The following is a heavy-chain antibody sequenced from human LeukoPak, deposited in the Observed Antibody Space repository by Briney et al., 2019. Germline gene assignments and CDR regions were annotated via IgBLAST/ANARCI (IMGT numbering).Heavy chain of an antibody. Sequence: SETLSLTCAVSGGSISSYYWSWIRQPAGKGLEWIGRIYTSGSTNYNPSLKSRVTMSVDTSKNQFSLKLSSVTAADTAVYYCARDQYYYDSSGYLFDYWGQGTLVTVSS. CDR2: IYTSGST. D-gene: IGHD3-22*01. CDR1: GGSISSYY. V-gene: IGHV4-4*07. CDR3: ARDQYYYDSSGYLFDY. J-gene: IGHJ4*02.